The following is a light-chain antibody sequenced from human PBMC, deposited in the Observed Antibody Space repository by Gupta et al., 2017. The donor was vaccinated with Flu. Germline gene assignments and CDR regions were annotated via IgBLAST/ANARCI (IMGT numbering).Light chain of an antibody. CDR3: QQYEAYPLT. Sequence: PSTLSASVGDRVTITCRASQSISSWFAWYQQKPGKAPKLLIYKASILESGVPSRFSGSGSGTEFTLTISSLQPDDLAAYYCQQYEAYPLTFGGGTKVEIK. CDR2: KAS. J-gene: IGKJ4*01. V-gene: IGKV1-5*03. CDR1: QSISSW.